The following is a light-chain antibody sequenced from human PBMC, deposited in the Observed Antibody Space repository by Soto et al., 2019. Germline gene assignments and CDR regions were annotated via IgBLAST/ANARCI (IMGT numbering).Light chain of an antibody. V-gene: IGLV2-14*01. CDR3: SSDASSSTSF. J-gene: IGLJ1*01. CDR1: SSDVGGYNY. Sequence: QSALTQPASASGAPGQSVTISCTGTSSDVGGYNYVSWYQLQRANAPKLMNYEVSHRPAGVANRFSGTTSGNTSFLTNSGLQDEDEDYYYSSSDASSSTSFFGSGTKLTVL. CDR2: EVS.